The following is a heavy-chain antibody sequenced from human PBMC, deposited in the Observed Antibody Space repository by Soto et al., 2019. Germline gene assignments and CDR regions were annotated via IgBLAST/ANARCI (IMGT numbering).Heavy chain of an antibody. J-gene: IGHJ5*02. CDR3: ARWMCSSTSCYVSWFDP. CDR1: GGSISSSNW. CDR2: IYHSGNT. V-gene: IGHV4-4*02. Sequence: SETLSLTCAVSGGSISSSNWWSWVRQPPGKGLEWIGEIYHSGNTNYNPSLKSRVTISVDKSKNQFSLKLSSVTAADTAVYYCARWMCSSTSCYVSWFDPWGQGTLVTVSS. D-gene: IGHD2-2*01.